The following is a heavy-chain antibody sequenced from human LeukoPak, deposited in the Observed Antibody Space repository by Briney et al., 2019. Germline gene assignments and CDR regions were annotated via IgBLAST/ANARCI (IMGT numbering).Heavy chain of an antibody. Sequence: GGSLRLSCAASGFTFTRNAMAWVRQAPGKGLEWVSAIDGSGGTTFYADSVKGRVTISRVQSTNTVYLQMNSLRADDTAVYYCAKAHRSSTSCSRADNWVQGTLVTVSS. V-gene: IGHV3-23*01. J-gene: IGHJ4*02. CDR3: AKAHRSSTSCSRADN. CDR2: IDGSGGTT. D-gene: IGHD2-2*01. CDR1: GFTFTRNA.